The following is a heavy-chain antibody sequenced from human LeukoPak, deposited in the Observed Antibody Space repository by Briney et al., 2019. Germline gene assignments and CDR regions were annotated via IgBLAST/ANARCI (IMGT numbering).Heavy chain of an antibody. CDR1: GGSISSYY. Sequence: PSETLSLTCTVSGGSISSYYWSWIRQPPGKGLEWIGYIYYSGSTNYNPSLKSRVTISVDTSKNQFSLKLSSVTAADTAVYYCARDGAAAGLTSFDYWGQGTLVTVSS. J-gene: IGHJ4*02. CDR3: ARDGAAAGLTSFDY. V-gene: IGHV4-59*12. D-gene: IGHD6-13*01. CDR2: IYYSGST.